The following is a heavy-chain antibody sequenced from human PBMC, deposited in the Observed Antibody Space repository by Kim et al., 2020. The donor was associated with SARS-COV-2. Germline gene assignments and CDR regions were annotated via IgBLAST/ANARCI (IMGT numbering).Heavy chain of an antibody. D-gene: IGHD2-2*01. J-gene: IGHJ5*02. CDR2: IDPSDSYT. CDR3: ARLRYCSSTSCNHVDP. Sequence: GESLKISCKGSGYSFTSYWISWVRQMPGKGLEWMGRIDPSDSYTNYSPSFQGHVTISADKSISTAYLQWSSLKASDTAMYYCARLRYCSSTSCNHVDPWGQGTLVTVSS. CDR1: GYSFTSYW. V-gene: IGHV5-10-1*01.